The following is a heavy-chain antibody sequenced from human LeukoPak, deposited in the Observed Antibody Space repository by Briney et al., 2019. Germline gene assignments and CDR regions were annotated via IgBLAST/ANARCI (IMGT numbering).Heavy chain of an antibody. D-gene: IGHD6-13*01. CDR2: IYYSGST. Sequence: SETLSLTCTVSGGSISSGDYYWSWIRQPPGKGLEWIGYIYYSGSTYYNPSLKSRVTISVDTSKNQFSLKLSSVTAADTAVHYCARVASSWYIDYWGQGTLVTVSS. J-gene: IGHJ4*02. CDR1: GGSISSGDYY. CDR3: ARVASSWYIDY. V-gene: IGHV4-30-4*01.